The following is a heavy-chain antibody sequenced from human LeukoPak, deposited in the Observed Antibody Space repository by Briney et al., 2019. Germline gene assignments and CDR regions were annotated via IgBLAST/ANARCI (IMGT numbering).Heavy chain of an antibody. V-gene: IGHV4-34*01. CDR2: INHSGST. D-gene: IGHD2-21*01. CDR1: GGSINSYY. CDR3: AREKMWRRYYYGMDV. J-gene: IGHJ6*02. Sequence: PSETLSLACTVSGGSINSYYWTWIRQPAGKGLEWIGEINHSGSTNYNPSLKSRVTISVDTSKNQFPLKLSSVTAADTAVYYCAREKMWRRYYYGMDVWGQGTTVTVSS.